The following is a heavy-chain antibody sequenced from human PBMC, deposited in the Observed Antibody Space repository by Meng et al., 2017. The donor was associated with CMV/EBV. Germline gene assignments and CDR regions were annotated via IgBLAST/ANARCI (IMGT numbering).Heavy chain of an antibody. CDR2: ISAYNGNT. J-gene: IGHJ6*02. D-gene: IGHD3-9*01. CDR1: GYTFTSYG. Sequence: ASVKVSCKTSGYTFTSYGITWVRQAPGQGLEWMGWISAYNGNTNYAQKLQGRVTMTTDTSTSTAYMDLRDLRFDDTAVYYCARARVDDVLTGYLPQGDVYYYRMDVWGLGTTVTVSS. CDR3: ARARVDDVLTGYLPQGDVYYYRMDV. V-gene: IGHV1-18*01.